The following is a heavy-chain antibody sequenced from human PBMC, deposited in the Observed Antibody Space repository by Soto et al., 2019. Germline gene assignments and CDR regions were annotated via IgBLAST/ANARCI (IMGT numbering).Heavy chain of an antibody. V-gene: IGHV1-69*08. D-gene: IGHD3-3*01. Sequence: QVQLVQSGAEVRKPGSSVKVSCKAPGGTFSTYIISCVRQAPGQGLEWMGRIIPIPDITNYAQKFQGRVTVTADRSTSTAYMELTSLKSEGTAVYYCARDRITTRGDAFDLWGQGTMVTVSS. CDR3: ARDRITTRGDAFDL. J-gene: IGHJ3*01. CDR2: IIPIPDIT. CDR1: GGTFSTYI.